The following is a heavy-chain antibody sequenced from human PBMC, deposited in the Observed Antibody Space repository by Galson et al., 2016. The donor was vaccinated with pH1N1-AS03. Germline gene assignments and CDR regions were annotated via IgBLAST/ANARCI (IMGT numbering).Heavy chain of an antibody. J-gene: IGHJ6*02. D-gene: IGHD2-21*01. V-gene: IGHV3-48*03. Sequence: LRLSCAASGFTFNYHGLNWVRQAPGKGLECIAYISGSGRIIFYADSVKGRFTISRDNAKNSLSLQMNTLRAEDTAVYYCARDILTGDYYGMDVWGQGTTVTVS. CDR3: ARDILTGDYYGMDV. CDR2: ISGSGRII. CDR1: GFTFNYHG.